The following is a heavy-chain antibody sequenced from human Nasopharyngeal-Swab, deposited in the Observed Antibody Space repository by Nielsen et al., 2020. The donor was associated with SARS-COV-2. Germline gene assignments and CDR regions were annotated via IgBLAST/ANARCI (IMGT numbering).Heavy chain of an antibody. J-gene: IGHJ3*02. CDR2: IIPIFGTA. D-gene: IGHD6-6*01. Sequence: ASVKVSCKASGGTFSSYAISWVRQAPGQGLEWMGGIIPIFGTANYAQKFQGRVTITADESTSTAYMELSSLRSEDTAVYYCTTQLGDAFDIWGQGTMVTVSS. CDR1: GGTFSSYA. CDR3: TTQLGDAFDI. V-gene: IGHV1-69*13.